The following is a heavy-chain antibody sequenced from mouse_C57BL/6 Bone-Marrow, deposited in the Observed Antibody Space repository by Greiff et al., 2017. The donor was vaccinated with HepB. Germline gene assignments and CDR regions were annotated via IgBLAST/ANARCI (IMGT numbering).Heavy chain of an antibody. D-gene: IGHD1-1*01. J-gene: IGHJ4*01. V-gene: IGHV5-9-1*02. CDR3: TRAGIYYYGSSYDPGAMDY. CDR2: ISSGGDYI. Sequence: EVKLMESGGGLVQPGGSLKLSCAASGFTFSDYYMYWVRQTPEKRLEWVAYISSGGDYIYYADTVKGRFTISRDNARNTLYLQMSSLKSEDTAMYYCTRAGIYYYGSSYDPGAMDYWGQGTSVTVSS. CDR1: GFTFSDYY.